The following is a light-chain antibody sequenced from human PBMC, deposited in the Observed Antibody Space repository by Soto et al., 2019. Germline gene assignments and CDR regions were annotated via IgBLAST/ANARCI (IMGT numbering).Light chain of an antibody. V-gene: IGLV2-11*01. J-gene: IGLJ3*02. Sequence: QSVLTQPRSVSASPGQSVTISCTGTSSNVGGYNYVSWYQQNPGKAPKLMIYDASKRPPGVPDRFSGSKSGNAAFLTISGLQVEDEADYYCCSYAGSYTLLFGGGTKLTVL. CDR3: CSYAGSYTLL. CDR1: SSNVGGYNY. CDR2: DAS.